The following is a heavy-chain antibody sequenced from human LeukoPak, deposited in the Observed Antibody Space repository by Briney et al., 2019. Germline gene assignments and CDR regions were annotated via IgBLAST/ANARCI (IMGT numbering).Heavy chain of an antibody. Sequence: ASVKVSCKSSGYTFTSYAISWVRQAPGQGLEWMGWFSAYNGNTNYAQRLQGRVTMTTDTSTGTAYMELRSLRSDDTAVYYCARGDYYGSGSYYKKTVDYWGQGTLVTVSS. V-gene: IGHV1-18*01. J-gene: IGHJ4*02. D-gene: IGHD3-10*01. CDR3: ARGDYYGSGSYYKKTVDY. CDR2: FSAYNGNT. CDR1: GYTFTSYA.